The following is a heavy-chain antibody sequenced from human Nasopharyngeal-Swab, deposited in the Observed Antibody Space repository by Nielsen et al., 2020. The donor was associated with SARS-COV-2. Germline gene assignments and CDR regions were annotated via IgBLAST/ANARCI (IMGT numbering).Heavy chain of an antibody. V-gene: IGHV3-48*02. Sequence: GESLKISCAASGFTFSSYSMNWVRQAPGKGLEWVSYISSSSSTIYYADSVKGRFTISRDNAKNSLYLQMNSLRDEDTAVYYCARSGYSSGWYVPETFYYYYGMDVWGQGTTVTVSS. CDR2: ISSSSSTI. CDR1: GFTFSSYS. CDR3: ARSGYSSGWYVPETFYYYYGMDV. J-gene: IGHJ6*02. D-gene: IGHD6-19*01.